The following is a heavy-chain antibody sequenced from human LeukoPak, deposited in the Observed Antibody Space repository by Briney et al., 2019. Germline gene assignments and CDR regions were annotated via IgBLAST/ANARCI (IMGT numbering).Heavy chain of an antibody. J-gene: IGHJ4*02. CDR2: IYPTDSDT. V-gene: IGHV5-51*01. CDR3: ARSRYDSSGYYSDY. D-gene: IGHD3-22*01. Sequence: PGESLKISCQGSGYTFPSYWIAWVRQMPGKGLEWMGIIYPTDSDTRYSPSFQGQVTISADKSISTAYLQWSSLKASDTAMYYCARSRYDSSGYYSDYWGQGTLVTVSS. CDR1: GYTFPSYW.